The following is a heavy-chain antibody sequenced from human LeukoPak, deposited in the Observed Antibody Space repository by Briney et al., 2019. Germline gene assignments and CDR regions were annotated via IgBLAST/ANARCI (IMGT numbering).Heavy chain of an antibody. CDR3: ARGDYCSSTSCYYYYMDV. V-gene: IGHV1-2*02. J-gene: IGHJ6*03. CDR2: INPNSGGT. D-gene: IGHD2-2*01. CDR1: GYTFTGYY. Sequence: VASVKVSCKASGYTFTGYYMHWVRQAPGQGLEWMGWINPNSGGTNYAQKFQGRVTMTRDTSISTAYIELSRLRSDDTAVYYCARGDYCSSTSCYYYYMDVWGKGTTVTVSS.